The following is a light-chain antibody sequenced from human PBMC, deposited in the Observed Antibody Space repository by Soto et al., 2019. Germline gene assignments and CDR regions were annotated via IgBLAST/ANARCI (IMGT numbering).Light chain of an antibody. J-gene: IGLJ1*01. V-gene: IGLV2-18*01. CDR1: STDFVSCNR. CDR3: GLYTSEXTYV. Sequence: QSVLSQPPSVSGSPVQSVTISCTGTSTDFVSCNRFSWYQQPPGTAPKLIIYEASNRPSGVPDRFSGSKSGNTASLTISGLPAADAADYYCGLYTSEXTYVVGHGNKVXV. CDR2: EAS.